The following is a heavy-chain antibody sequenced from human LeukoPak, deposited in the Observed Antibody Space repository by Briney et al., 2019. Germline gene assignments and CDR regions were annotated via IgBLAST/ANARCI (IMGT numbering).Heavy chain of an antibody. J-gene: IGHJ6*03. D-gene: IGHD3-10*01. CDR3: ARGHGSGILRLWYYCMDV. Sequence: HPGGSLRLSCAASGFTFSSYEMNWVRQAPGKGLEWVSYISSSGSTIYYADSVKGRFTISRDNAKNSLYLQMNSLRAEDTAVYYCARGHGSGILRLWYYCMDVWGKGTTVTISS. CDR2: ISSSGSTI. CDR1: GFTFSSYE. V-gene: IGHV3-48*03.